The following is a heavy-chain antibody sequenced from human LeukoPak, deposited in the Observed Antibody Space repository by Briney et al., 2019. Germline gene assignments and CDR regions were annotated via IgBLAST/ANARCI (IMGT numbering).Heavy chain of an antibody. CDR1: GLTVTNAW. J-gene: IGHJ4*02. V-gene: IGHV3-15*07. D-gene: IGHD3-10*01. Sequence: TPGGSLRLSCSASGLTVTNAWMNWVRQAPGEGLDWVGRIASKTDGGATDYAAPVKGRFTISRDDSKNTLNLQMNSLKTEDTAVYYCTTGIRGDWGQGTLVTVSS. CDR3: TTGIRGD. CDR2: IASKTDGGAT.